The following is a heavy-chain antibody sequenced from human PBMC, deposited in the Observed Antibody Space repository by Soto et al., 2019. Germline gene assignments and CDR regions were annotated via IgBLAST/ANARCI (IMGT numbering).Heavy chain of an antibody. V-gene: IGHV1-46*03. Sequence: QVQLVQSGAEVKKPGASVKVSCKASGYTFTSYYMHWVRQAPGQGLEWMGIINPSEGSTSYAQKFNGRATITRDTSTSTVYMELSSLSSEDTAVYYCARDLWGRIPIFGVPKPAYWGQGTLVTVSS. CDR1: GYTFTSYY. CDR2: INPSEGST. J-gene: IGHJ4*02. D-gene: IGHD3-3*01. CDR3: ARDLWGRIPIFGVPKPAY.